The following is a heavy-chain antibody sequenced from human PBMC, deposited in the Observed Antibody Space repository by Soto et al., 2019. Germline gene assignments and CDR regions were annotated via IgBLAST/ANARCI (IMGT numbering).Heavy chain of an antibody. Sequence: QVQLVESGGGVVQPGRSLRLSCAASGFTFSSYGMHWVRQAPGKGLEWVAVISYDGSNKYYADSVKGRFTISRDNSKNTLYLQMNSLRAEDTAVYYCAKPSHRDGSYFLFDYWGQGTLVTVSS. CDR2: ISYDGSNK. J-gene: IGHJ4*02. V-gene: IGHV3-30*18. CDR3: AKPSHRDGSYFLFDY. CDR1: GFTFSSYG. D-gene: IGHD1-26*01.